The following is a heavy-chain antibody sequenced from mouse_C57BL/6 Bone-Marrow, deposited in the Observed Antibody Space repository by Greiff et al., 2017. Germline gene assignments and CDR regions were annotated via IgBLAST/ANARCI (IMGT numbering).Heavy chain of an antibody. CDR3: AIYDGYDGDY. CDR2: IYPRSGNT. D-gene: IGHD2-2*01. V-gene: IGHV1-81*01. CDR1: GYTFTSYG. J-gene: IGHJ2*01. Sequence: VKLMESGAELARPGASVKLSCKASGYTFTSYGISWVKQRTGQGLEWIGEIYPRSGNTYYNEKFKGKATLTADKSSSTAYMELRSLTSEDSAVYFCAIYDGYDGDYWGQGTTLTVSS.